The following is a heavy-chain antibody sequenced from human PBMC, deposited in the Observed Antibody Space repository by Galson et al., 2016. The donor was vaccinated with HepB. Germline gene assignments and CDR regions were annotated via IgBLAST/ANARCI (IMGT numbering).Heavy chain of an antibody. D-gene: IGHD3-9*01. V-gene: IGHV1-69*13. CDR2: IIPMFDTA. CDR3: ARDGPYYDILTVTYDAFDI. J-gene: IGHJ3*02. CDR1: GGTFSNYA. Sequence: VKVSCKASGGTFSNYAITWVRQAPGQGLEWMGGIIPMFDTANYAQKFQGRVTITADESTSTAYMELSSLRSEDTAVYYCARDGPYYDILTVTYDAFDIWGQGTMVTVSS.